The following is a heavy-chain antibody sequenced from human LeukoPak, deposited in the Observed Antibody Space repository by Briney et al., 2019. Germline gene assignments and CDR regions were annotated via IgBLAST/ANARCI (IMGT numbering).Heavy chain of an antibody. CDR3: AREAVAASKGYGMDV. Sequence: GESLKISCKGSGCSFTSYWIGWVRQMPGKGLEWMGIIYPANSDTRYSPSFQGQVTISADKSISTAYLQWSSLKASDTGMYYCAREAVAASKGYGMDVWGHGTTVTVSS. J-gene: IGHJ6*02. CDR1: GCSFTSYW. V-gene: IGHV5-51*01. D-gene: IGHD6-19*01. CDR2: IYPANSDT.